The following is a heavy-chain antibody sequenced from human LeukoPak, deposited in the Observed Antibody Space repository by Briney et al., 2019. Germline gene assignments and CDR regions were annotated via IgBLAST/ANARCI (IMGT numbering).Heavy chain of an antibody. J-gene: IGHJ4*02. Sequence: SETLSLTCTVSGGSISSYYWSWIRQPPGKGLEWIGHIHYSGNTNYNPSLKSRVTMFVDMSKNQFSLRLSSVTAADTAVYYCARHRAYSSSSPFDYWGQGTLVTVSS. V-gene: IGHV4-59*08. CDR3: ARHRAYSSSSPFDY. CDR1: GGSISSYY. D-gene: IGHD6-6*01. CDR2: IHYSGNT.